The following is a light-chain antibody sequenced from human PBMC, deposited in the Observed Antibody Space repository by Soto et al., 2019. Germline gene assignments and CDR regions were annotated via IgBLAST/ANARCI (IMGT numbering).Light chain of an antibody. J-gene: IGLJ1*01. CDR3: SSYTTSLTLV. CDR2: EVS. V-gene: IGLV2-14*01. Sequence: QSVLTQPASVSGSPGQSITISCTGTSSGVGGNNYVSWYRHHPGKAPKLMIYEVSNRPSGVSNRFSGSKSGNTASLTISGLQAEDEADYYCSSYTTSLTLVFGTGTKVTVL. CDR1: SSGVGGNNY.